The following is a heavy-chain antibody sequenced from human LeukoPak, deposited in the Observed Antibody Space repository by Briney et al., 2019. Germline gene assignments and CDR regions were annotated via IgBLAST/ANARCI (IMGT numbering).Heavy chain of an antibody. J-gene: IGHJ4*02. D-gene: IGHD4-17*01. CDR3: ARDANPSGDYVYHY. V-gene: IGHV4-59*01. CDR1: GGSISNYY. CDR2: IYYSGST. Sequence: PSETLSLTCTVSGGSISNYYWSWIRQPPGKGLEWIGYIYYSGSTNYNPSLTSRVTISVDTSKNLFSLNLSSVTAADTAVYYCARDANPSGDYVYHYWGQGALVTVSS.